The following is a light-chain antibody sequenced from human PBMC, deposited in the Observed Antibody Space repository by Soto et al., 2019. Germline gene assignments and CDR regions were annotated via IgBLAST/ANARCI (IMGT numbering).Light chain of an antibody. CDR1: EDVSRW. Sequence: DIQMTQSPSSVSASVGDRVIITCRASEDVSRWLAWYQQRPGKAPKLLIFAASTLQIGVPSRFAGSGSGTDFSLTISSRRPDDFATYYCQQAYGFPFTFGQGTKVEIK. CDR3: QQAYGFPFT. CDR2: AAS. J-gene: IGKJ2*01. V-gene: IGKV1-12*02.